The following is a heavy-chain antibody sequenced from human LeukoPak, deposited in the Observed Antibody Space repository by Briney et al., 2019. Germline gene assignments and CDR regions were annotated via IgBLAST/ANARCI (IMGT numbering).Heavy chain of an antibody. CDR1: GGSITSTSYN. J-gene: IGHJ4*02. Sequence: PSETLSLTCTLSGGSITSTSYNWDWIRQPPGKGLEWIGNIYFGGSTYYNPSLKSRVTISADTSKNQFSLKLSSVTAADTAVYYCAGRSSSGLDCWGQGTLVTVSS. D-gene: IGHD6-6*01. CDR3: AGRSSSGLDC. CDR2: IYFGGST. V-gene: IGHV4-39*01.